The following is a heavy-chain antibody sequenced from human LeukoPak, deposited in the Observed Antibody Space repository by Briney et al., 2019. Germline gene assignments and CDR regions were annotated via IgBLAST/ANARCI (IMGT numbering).Heavy chain of an antibody. J-gene: IGHJ6*03. CDR3: ARSIAALSGYYYYMDV. V-gene: IGHV1-69*05. D-gene: IGHD6-6*01. CDR1: GGTFSSYA. Sequence: AASVKVSCKASGGTFSSYAISWVRQAPGQGLEWMGGIIPIFGTANYAQKFQGRVTITTDESTSTAYMELSSLRSEDTAVYYCARSIAALSGYYYYMDVWGKGTTVTVSS. CDR2: IIPIFGTA.